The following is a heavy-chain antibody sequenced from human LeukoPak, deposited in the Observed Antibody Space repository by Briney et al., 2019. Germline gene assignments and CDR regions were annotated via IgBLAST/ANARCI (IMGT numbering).Heavy chain of an antibody. CDR3: ARVARLRFYYYYGMDV. Sequence: ASVKVSCKASGYTFTSYYMHWVRQAPGQGLEWMGIINPSGGSTSYAQKFQGRVTMTRNTSISTAYMELSSLRSEDTAVYYCARVARLRFYYYYGMDVWGQGTTVTVSS. V-gene: IGHV1-46*01. CDR2: INPSGGST. CDR1: GYTFTSYY. J-gene: IGHJ6*02. D-gene: IGHD3-3*01.